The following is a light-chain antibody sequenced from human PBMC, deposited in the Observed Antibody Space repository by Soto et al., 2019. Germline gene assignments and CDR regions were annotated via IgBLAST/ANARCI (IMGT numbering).Light chain of an antibody. V-gene: IGKV3-11*01. J-gene: IGKJ4*01. CDR3: QQRSNWTLT. CDR1: QSVSSY. Sequence: EIVFTQSPGTLSLSPGERATLSCRDSQSVSSYLAWYQQKPGQAPRLLIYDASNRETGIPARFSGSGSGTEFTLTISSLEPEDFAVYYCQQRSNWTLTFGGGTKVDIK. CDR2: DAS.